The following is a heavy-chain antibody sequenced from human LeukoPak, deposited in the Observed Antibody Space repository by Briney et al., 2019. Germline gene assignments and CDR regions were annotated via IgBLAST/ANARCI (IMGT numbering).Heavy chain of an antibody. CDR2: INPNSGGT. Sequence: ASVKVSCKASGYTFTGYYMHWVRQAPGQGLEWMGWINPNSGGTDYAQKFQDRVTMTRDTSISTAYMELSRLRSDDTAVYYCARLPVDTAMVADDYWGQGTLVTVSS. V-gene: IGHV1-2*02. J-gene: IGHJ4*02. CDR3: ARLPVDTAMVADDY. CDR1: GYTFTGYY. D-gene: IGHD5-18*01.